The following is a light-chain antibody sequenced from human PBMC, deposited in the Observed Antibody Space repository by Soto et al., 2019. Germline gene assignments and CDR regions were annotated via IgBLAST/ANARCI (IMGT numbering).Light chain of an antibody. CDR3: LQHNSYPYT. CDR2: DTS. Sequence: DVQMTQSPSAMSASVGDRVTITCRASQDISRFVAWFQQKPGKAPERLIYDTSSLQPGVPSRFSGSGSGTEFTLAISGLQPEDFATYYCLQHNSYPYTFCQGTKLEIK. V-gene: IGKV1-17*03. J-gene: IGKJ2*01. CDR1: QDISRF.